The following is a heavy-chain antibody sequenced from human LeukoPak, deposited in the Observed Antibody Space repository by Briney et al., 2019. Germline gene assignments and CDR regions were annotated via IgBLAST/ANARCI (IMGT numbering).Heavy chain of an antibody. J-gene: IGHJ6*02. CDR1: GFTFSSYA. D-gene: IGHD3-22*01. V-gene: IGHV3-64D*06. Sequence: TGGSLRLSCSASGFTFSSYAMHWVRQAPGKGLEYVSAISYNGGSTYYADSVKGRFTISRDNSKNTLYLQMSSLRAEDTAVYYCVKDDVYYYDSSDYYPTVWGQGTTVTVSS. CDR2: ISYNGGST. CDR3: VKDDVYYYDSSDYYPTV.